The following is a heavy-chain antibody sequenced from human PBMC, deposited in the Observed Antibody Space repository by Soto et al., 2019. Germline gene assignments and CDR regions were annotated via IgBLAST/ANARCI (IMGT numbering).Heavy chain of an antibody. J-gene: IGHJ5*01. CDR2: ISGSGSNT. CDR1: GLTFSSCA. CDR3: AKDRRVGNNYGWFDS. V-gene: IGHV3-23*01. Sequence: EVQLLESGGDLVQPGGSLRLSCVASGLTFSSCAMSWARQAPGKGLEWVSAISGSGSNTYYPDSVKGRFTISRDNSKNTLYLQMNSLRAEDTAVYYCAKDRRVGNNYGWFDSWGQGTLVTVSS. D-gene: IGHD5-12*01.